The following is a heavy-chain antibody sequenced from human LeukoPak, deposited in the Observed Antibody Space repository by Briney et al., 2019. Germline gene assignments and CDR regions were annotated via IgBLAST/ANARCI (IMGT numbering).Heavy chain of an antibody. CDR3: ARGGVRQLLHAFDI. Sequence: SETLSLTCAASGYSISSGYYWGWIRQPPGKGLEWIGYIYYSGSTYYNPSLKSRVTISVDTSKNQFSLKLSSVTAADTAVYYCARGGVRQLLHAFDIWGQGTMVTVSS. D-gene: IGHD2-2*01. V-gene: IGHV4-38-2*01. J-gene: IGHJ3*02. CDR1: GYSISSGYY. CDR2: IYYSGST.